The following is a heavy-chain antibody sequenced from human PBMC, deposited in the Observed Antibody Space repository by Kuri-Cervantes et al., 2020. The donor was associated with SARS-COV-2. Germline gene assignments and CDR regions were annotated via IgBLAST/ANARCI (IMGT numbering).Heavy chain of an antibody. J-gene: IGHJ4*02. V-gene: IGHV1-2*02. CDR2: INPNSGGT. D-gene: IGHD6-19*01. CDR3: ARDFGGPGYLPAVGFDY. CDR1: GYTFTGYY. Sequence: ASVKVSCKASGYTFTGYYMHWVRQAPGQGLEWMGWINPNSGGTNYAQKFQGRVTMTRDTSTSTVYMELSSLRSEDTAVYYCARDFGGPGYLPAVGFDYWGQGTLVTVSS.